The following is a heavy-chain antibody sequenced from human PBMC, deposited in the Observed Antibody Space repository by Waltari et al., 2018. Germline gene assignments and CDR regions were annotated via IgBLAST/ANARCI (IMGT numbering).Heavy chain of an antibody. Sequence: EVQLVESGGGLVQPGGVFRVSIGAPGFPFRWFWMSGVRRAPGKGMEWVDNRYQDGTETNYVDSVKGRLTTSRDNARNSLYLQMNSLRVDDTAVYYCVRDDDGGMGAVWGQGTTVTVSS. CDR3: VRDDDGGMGAV. V-gene: IGHV3-7*01. CDR1: GFPFRWFW. CDR2: RYQDGTET. D-gene: IGHD3-16*01. J-gene: IGHJ6*02.